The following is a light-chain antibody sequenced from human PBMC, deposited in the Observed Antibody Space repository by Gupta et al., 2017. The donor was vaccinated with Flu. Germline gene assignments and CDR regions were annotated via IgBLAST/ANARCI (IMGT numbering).Light chain of an antibody. V-gene: IGKV4-1*01. CDR3: QQYYATASWT. Sequence: DIVMTQSPDSLAVSLGERATINCRSSRSVLYNSNNKNYLAWYQQKPGQPPKLLIYWAPTRESGVPDRFSGSGSGTDFTLTISSLQAEDVAVYYCQQYYATASWTFGQGTKVEIK. CDR2: WAP. J-gene: IGKJ1*01. CDR1: RSVLYNSNNKNY.